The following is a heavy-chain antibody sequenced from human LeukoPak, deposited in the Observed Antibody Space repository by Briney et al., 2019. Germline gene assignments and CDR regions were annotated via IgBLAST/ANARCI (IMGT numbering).Heavy chain of an antibody. D-gene: IGHD3-10*01. CDR3: ARAYGSGSYTLLFFDY. CDR2: INPSGGST. CDR1: GYTFTSYY. V-gene: IGHV1-46*01. Sequence: ASLKVSCKASGYTFTSYYMHWVRQAPGQGLEWMGIINPSGGSTSYAQKFQGRVTMTRDTSTSTVYMELSSLRSEDTAVYYCARAYGSGSYTLLFFDYWGQGTLVTVSS. J-gene: IGHJ4*02.